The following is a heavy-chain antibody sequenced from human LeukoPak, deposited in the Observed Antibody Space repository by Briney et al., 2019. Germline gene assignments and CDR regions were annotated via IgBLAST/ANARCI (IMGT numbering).Heavy chain of an antibody. V-gene: IGHV3-74*01. J-gene: IGHJ4*02. CDR3: ARPDDFWSGYAFDY. CDR2: INTDGSST. D-gene: IGHD3-3*01. Sequence: HPGGSQRLSCAAFGFTLSSYWMHWVRQAPGKGLVWVSRINTDGSSTSYADSVKGRFTISRDNAKNTVYLQMNSLRAEDTAVYYCARPDDFWSGYAFDYWGQGTLVTVSS. CDR1: GFTLSSYW.